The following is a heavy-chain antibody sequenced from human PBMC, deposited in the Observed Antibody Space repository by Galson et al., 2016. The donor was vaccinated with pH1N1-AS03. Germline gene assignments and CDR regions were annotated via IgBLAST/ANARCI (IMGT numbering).Heavy chain of an antibody. CDR3: ARVGVVGPPYGMDV. V-gene: IGHV3-48*03. CDR2: ISSSGSTI. J-gene: IGHJ6*02. CDR1: GFTFRSYE. Sequence: SLRLSCADSGFTFRSYEMNWVRQAPGKGLEWVSYISSSGSTIYYADSVKGRFTLSRDNAKNSLYLQTNSLRAEDTAVYYCARVGVVGPPYGMDVWGQGTTVTVSS. D-gene: IGHD2-15*01.